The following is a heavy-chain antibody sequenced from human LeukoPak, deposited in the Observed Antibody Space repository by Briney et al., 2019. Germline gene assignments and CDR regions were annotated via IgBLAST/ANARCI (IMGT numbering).Heavy chain of an antibody. CDR1: GFTFDDYA. CDR2: ISWNSGSI. J-gene: IGHJ4*02. CDR3: AKAVRGVTMAYYFDY. V-gene: IGHV3-9*01. D-gene: IGHD3-10*01. Sequence: QTGGSLRLSCAASGFTFDDYAMHWVRQAPGKGLEWVSGISWNSGSIGYADSVKGRFTISRDNAKNSLYLQMNSLRAEDTALYYCAKAVRGVTMAYYFDYWGQGTLVTVSS.